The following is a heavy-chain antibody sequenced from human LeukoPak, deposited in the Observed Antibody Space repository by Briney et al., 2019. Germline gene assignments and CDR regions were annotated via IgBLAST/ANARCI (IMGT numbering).Heavy chain of an antibody. J-gene: IGHJ4*02. CDR2: IRSKTDGGTA. CDR3: TALYGSGAYY. D-gene: IGHD3-10*01. V-gene: IGHV3-15*01. Sequence: TGGSLRLSCAASGFTFSNAWMTWVRQAPGKGLERVGRIRSKTDGGTADYAAPVQGRFTISRDDSKNTVYLQMNSLESEDTAVYYCTALYGSGAYYWGQGTLVTVAS. CDR1: GFTFSNAW.